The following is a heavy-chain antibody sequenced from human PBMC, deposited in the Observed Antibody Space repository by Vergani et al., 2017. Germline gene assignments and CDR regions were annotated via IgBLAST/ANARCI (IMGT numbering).Heavy chain of an antibody. Sequence: QVQLVQSGAEVKKPGASVKVSCKASGYTFTGYYMHWVRQAPGQGLEWMGWINPNSGGTNDAQKFQGRVTMTRDTSISTAYMELSRLRSDDTAVYYCARARLSIAARPDGVNWFDPWGQGTLVTVSS. J-gene: IGHJ5*02. D-gene: IGHD6-6*01. CDR3: ARARLSIAARPDGVNWFDP. CDR1: GYTFTGYY. V-gene: IGHV1-2*02. CDR2: INPNSGGT.